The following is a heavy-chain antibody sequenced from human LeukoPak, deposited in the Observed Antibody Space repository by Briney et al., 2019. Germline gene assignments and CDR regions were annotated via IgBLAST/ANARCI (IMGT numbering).Heavy chain of an antibody. J-gene: IGHJ3*02. D-gene: IGHD2-2*01. V-gene: IGHV3-7*03. CDR3: AKDRGLIGYCSGTSCYEDAFDI. CDR1: GFIFSRDW. Sequence: GGSLRLSCAASGFIFSRDWMSWVRQAPGRGLEWVANINQDESEAFSVDSLMGRFTISRDNSKNTLYLQMNSLRAEDTAVYYCAKDRGLIGYCSGTSCYEDAFDIWGQGTMVTVSS. CDR2: INQDESEA.